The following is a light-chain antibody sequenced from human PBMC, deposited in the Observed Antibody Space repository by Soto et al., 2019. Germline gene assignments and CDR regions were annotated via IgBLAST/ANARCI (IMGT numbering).Light chain of an antibody. CDR1: SSGVGGYNY. CDR2: DVS. V-gene: IGLV2-14*01. Sequence: QSALTQPASVSGSPGQSIAISSTGTSSGVGGYNYVSWYQQHPGKAPKLLINDVSNRPSGVSSRFSGSKSGNTASLTISGLQAEDEADYYCSSYTISSTYVFGTGTKVTVL. CDR3: SSYTISSTYV. J-gene: IGLJ1*01.